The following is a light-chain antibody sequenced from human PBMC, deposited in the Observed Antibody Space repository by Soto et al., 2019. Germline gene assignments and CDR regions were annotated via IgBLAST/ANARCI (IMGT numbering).Light chain of an antibody. J-gene: IGKJ2*01. V-gene: IGKV3-15*01. CDR3: QQWTRWTYT. CDR2: GAS. Sequence: EIVMTQSPATLSVSPGETATLSCRAGQSVNDDVAWYQQQPGQAPRLLIYGASNRATGIPARFSGSGSGTEFTLTISDLQSEDFAVYSCQQWTRWTYTFGLGTRLEIK. CDR1: QSVNDD.